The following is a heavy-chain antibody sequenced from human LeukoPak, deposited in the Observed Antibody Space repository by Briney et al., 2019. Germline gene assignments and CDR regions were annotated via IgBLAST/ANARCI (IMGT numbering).Heavy chain of an antibody. Sequence: KTSETLSLTCTVSGASINSGSYYWTWIRQPAGKGLECIGRIYASGNTDYSPSLKSRLTISLDTSKNQFSLKLSSVTAADTAVYYCARTIVGATPAKYYFDYWGQGTLVTVSS. D-gene: IGHD1-26*01. J-gene: IGHJ4*02. CDR1: GASINSGSYY. V-gene: IGHV4-61*02. CDR2: IYASGNT. CDR3: ARTIVGATPAKYYFDY.